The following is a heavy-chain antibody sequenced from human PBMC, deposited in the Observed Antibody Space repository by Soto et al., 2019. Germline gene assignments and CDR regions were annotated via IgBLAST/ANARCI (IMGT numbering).Heavy chain of an antibody. CDR2: ISSSSSTI. CDR1: GFTFSSYS. Sequence: EVQLVESGGGLVQPGGSLRLSCAASGFTFSSYSMNWVRQAPGKGLEWVSYISSSSSTIYYADSVKGRFTISRDNAKNSLYLQMNSLRDEDTAVYYCARELPNIVLAPAAMNFDYWGQGTLVTVSS. J-gene: IGHJ4*02. V-gene: IGHV3-48*02. CDR3: ARELPNIVLAPAAMNFDY. D-gene: IGHD2-2*01.